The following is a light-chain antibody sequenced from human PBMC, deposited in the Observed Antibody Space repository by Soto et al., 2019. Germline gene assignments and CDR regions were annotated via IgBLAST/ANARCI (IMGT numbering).Light chain of an antibody. CDR2: DAS. CDR3: QQRSNWPPTWT. Sequence: EIVLTQSPATLSLSPGERATLSCRASQSVGSYLAWYQQRPGQAPRLLVYDASNRATDIPARFSGSGSGTDFTLTISSLEPEDFAFNYCQQRSNWPPTWTFGQGTKVEIK. J-gene: IGKJ1*01. CDR1: QSVGSY. V-gene: IGKV3-11*01.